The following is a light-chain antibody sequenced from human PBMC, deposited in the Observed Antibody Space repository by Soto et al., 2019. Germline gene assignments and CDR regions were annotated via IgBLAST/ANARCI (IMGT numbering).Light chain of an antibody. V-gene: IGKV1-5*01. Sequence: DIQMTQSPSTLSASVGDRVTITCRASQSFSSWLAWYQQKPGKAPKLLVYNASSLQSGVPSRFSGSGSGTEFTLTISSLQPDEFATYYCQQYNSYSPYTFGQGTNLQIK. CDR1: QSFSSW. J-gene: IGKJ2*01. CDR2: NAS. CDR3: QQYNSYSPYT.